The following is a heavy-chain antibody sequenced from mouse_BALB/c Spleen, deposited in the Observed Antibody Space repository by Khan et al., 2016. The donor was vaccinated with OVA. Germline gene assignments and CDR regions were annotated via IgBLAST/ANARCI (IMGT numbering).Heavy chain of an antibody. CDR3: SRLGAYDRSDGWFAY. Sequence: QVQLQQSGAELARPGASVKMSCKASGYTFTTYTMHWVKQRPGQGLEWIGYINPSNGYTNYNQKFKDKSTLTADKSSSTAYMQLSSLTSDSSAVYYWSRLGAYDRSDGWFAYWGQGTLVTVSA. CDR2: INPSNGYT. J-gene: IGHJ3*01. D-gene: IGHD2-14*01. V-gene: IGHV1-4*01. CDR1: GYTFTTYT.